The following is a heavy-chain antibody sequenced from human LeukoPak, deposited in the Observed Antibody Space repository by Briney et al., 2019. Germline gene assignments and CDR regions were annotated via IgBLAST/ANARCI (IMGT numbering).Heavy chain of an antibody. CDR2: IKPDGSVK. V-gene: IGHV3-7*05. Sequence: GGSLRLSCAASGFTFSRYWMTWVRQTPGKGLEWVANIKPDGSVKYYVDSVKGRFTISRDNAKNSLYLQMNSLRAEDTALYYCARDRGGQWVELLLDSWGREPWSPSPQ. J-gene: IGHJ4*02. CDR3: ARDRGGQWVELLLDS. CDR1: GFTFSRYW. D-gene: IGHD3-10*01.